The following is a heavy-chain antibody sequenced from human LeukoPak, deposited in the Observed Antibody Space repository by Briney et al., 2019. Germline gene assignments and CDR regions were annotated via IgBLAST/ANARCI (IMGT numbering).Heavy chain of an antibody. CDR1: GITFSSYW. CDR3: ARDRYSSTYDY. Sequence: GGSLRLSCATSGITFSSYWMTWVRQAPGKGLEWVANIKQDGSEKYYVDSVKGRFTISRDNAKNSLYLQMNSLRAEDTAVYYCARDRYSSTYDYWGQGTLVTVSS. J-gene: IGHJ4*02. D-gene: IGHD6-13*01. CDR2: IKQDGSEK. V-gene: IGHV3-7*01.